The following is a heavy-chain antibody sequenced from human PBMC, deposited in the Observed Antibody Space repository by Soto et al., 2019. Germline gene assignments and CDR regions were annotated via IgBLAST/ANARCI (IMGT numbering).Heavy chain of an antibody. Sequence: QVQLVQSGAEVKKPGASVKVSCKASGYTFTSYAMHWVRQAPGQRLEWMGWINAGNGNTKYSQKFQGRVTITRDTSASTAYMELSSLRSEDTAVYYYARDGGGGYSGYPLDYWGQGTLVTVSS. CDR1: GYTFTSYA. CDR3: ARDGGGGYSGYPLDY. J-gene: IGHJ4*02. CDR2: INAGNGNT. D-gene: IGHD5-12*01. V-gene: IGHV1-3*01.